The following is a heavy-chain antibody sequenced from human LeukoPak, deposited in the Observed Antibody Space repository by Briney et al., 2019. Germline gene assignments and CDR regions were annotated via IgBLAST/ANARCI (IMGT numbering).Heavy chain of an antibody. CDR2: ISSSSTYI. D-gene: IGHD3-16*01. CDR3: ARDGGYRFDP. Sequence: GGSLRLYCVASGSGFSFNTYNMIWVRQAPGKGLGWVSSISSSSTYIYYADSVKGRFTISRDNAKNSLYLQMNSLRAEDTAIYYCARDGGYRFDPWGQGTLVTVSS. J-gene: IGHJ5*02. V-gene: IGHV3-21*01. CDR1: GSGFSFNTYN.